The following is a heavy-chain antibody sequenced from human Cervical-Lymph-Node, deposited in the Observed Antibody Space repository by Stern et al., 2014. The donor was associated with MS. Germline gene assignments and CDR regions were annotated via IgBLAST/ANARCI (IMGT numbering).Heavy chain of an antibody. V-gene: IGHV3-9*01. CDR3: AKDIKSYYDSSVYDY. J-gene: IGHJ4*02. D-gene: IGHD3-22*01. CDR2: ISWNSGSI. Sequence: EVQLMESGGGLVQPGRSLRLSCAASGFTFDDYAMHWVRHAPGKGLEWVSGISWNSGSIGYADSVKGRFTISRDNAKNSLYLQMNSLRAEDTALYYCAKDIKSYYDSSVYDYWGQGTLVTVSS. CDR1: GFTFDDYA.